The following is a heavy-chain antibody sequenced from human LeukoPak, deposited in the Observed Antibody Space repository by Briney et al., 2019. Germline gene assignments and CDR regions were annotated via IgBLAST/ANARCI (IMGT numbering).Heavy chain of an antibody. CDR3: ARDPAYGSGSPLDAFDI. V-gene: IGHV4-61*01. Sequence: TSETLSLTCTVSGGSISSGNYYWSWIRQPPGKGLEWIGYIYYSGSTNYNPSLKSRVTISVDTSKNQFSLKLSSVTAADTAVYYCARDPAYGSGSPLDAFDIWGQGTMVTVSS. J-gene: IGHJ3*02. D-gene: IGHD3-10*01. CDR2: IYYSGST. CDR1: GGSISSGNYY.